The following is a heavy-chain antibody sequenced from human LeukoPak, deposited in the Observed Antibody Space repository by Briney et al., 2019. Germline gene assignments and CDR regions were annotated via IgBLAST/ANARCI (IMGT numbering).Heavy chain of an antibody. CDR2: INIDGSTT. V-gene: IGHV3-74*01. J-gene: IGHJ6*02. CDR3: AREAGMDV. Sequence: GGSLRLSCAASGFSFSSYWMHWVRQAPGKGLVWVSRINIDGSTTTYADSVKGRFTISRDNAKNTLSLQMNSLRADDTAVYYCAREAGMDVWGQGTTVTVSS. CDR1: GFSFSSYW.